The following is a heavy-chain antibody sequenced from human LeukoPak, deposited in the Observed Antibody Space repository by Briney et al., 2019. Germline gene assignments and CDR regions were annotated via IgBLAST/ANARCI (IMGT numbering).Heavy chain of an antibody. CDR1: DGSISSYY. J-gene: IGHJ4*02. V-gene: IGHV4-59*01. CDR2: IYYSGST. Sequence: PSEILSLTCTVSDGSISSYYWSWIRQPPGKGLEWIGYIYYSGSTNFNPSLKSRVSISVDTSKNQFSLNLTSVTAADTAFYYCARLSRGAAAGFDCWGPGTLVTVSS. CDR3: ARLSRGAAAGFDC. D-gene: IGHD6-13*01.